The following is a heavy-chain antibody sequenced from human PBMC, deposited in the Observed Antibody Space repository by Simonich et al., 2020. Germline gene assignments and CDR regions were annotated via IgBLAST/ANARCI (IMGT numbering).Heavy chain of an antibody. CDR1: GFTFSSYW. Sequence: EVQLVESGGGLVQPGGSLRLSCAASGFTFSSYWMSWVRQAPGKGLEWLANIKQDGSEKYYVDSVKGRFTISRDNAKNSLYLQMNSLRAEDTAVYYCARDREVYGSGSYYNYWGQGTLVTVSS. J-gene: IGHJ4*02. V-gene: IGHV3-7*01. D-gene: IGHD3-10*01. CDR3: ARDREVYGSGSYYNY. CDR2: IKQDGSEK.